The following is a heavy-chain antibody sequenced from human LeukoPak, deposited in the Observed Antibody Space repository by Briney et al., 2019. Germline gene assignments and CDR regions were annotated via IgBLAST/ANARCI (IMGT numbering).Heavy chain of an antibody. D-gene: IGHD5-18*01. Sequence: GASVKVSCKASGYTFSSYGISWVRQAPGQGLEWMGWINPNSGGTNYAQKFQGRVTMTRDTSISTAYMELSRLRSDDTAVYYCARAGYSYGSHYYYYMDVWGKGTTVTVSS. CDR1: GYTFSSYG. V-gene: IGHV1-2*02. CDR2: INPNSGGT. J-gene: IGHJ6*03. CDR3: ARAGYSYGSHYYYYMDV.